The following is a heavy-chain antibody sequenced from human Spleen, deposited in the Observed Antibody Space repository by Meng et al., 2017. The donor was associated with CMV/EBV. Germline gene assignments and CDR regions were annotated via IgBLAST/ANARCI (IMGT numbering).Heavy chain of an antibody. D-gene: IGHD4-17*01. V-gene: IGHV1-2*02. CDR1: GYTFTGNY. Sequence: ASVKVSCNASGYTFTGNYMHWWRQAPGQGLEWMVWINPNSGGTNYAEKFQGRVTMTRDTSISTDYMELSRLRSDDTAVYYCARTLNGDPSYYFDYWGQGTLVTVSS. CDR2: INPNSGGT. J-gene: IGHJ4*02. CDR3: ARTLNGDPSYYFDY.